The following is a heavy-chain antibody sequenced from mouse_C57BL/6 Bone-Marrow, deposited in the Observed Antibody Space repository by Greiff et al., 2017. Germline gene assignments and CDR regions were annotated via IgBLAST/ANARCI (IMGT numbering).Heavy chain of an antibody. CDR1: GYSLTGYY. Sequence: VQLKESGPELVKPGASVKISCKASGYSLTGYYMNWVKQSPEKSLEWIGEINPSTGGTTYNQKFKAKATLTVDKSSSTAYMQLKSLTSEDSAVYYCARSRGYVDVWGTGTTVTVSS. V-gene: IGHV1-42*01. J-gene: IGHJ1*03. CDR3: ARSRGYVDV. CDR2: INPSTGGT.